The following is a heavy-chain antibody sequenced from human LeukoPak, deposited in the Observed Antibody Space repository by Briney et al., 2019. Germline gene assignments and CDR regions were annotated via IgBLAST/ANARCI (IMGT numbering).Heavy chain of an antibody. J-gene: IGHJ4*02. CDR2: ISYNGSNE. V-gene: IGHV3-30*03. Sequence: GGSLRLSCAASGFTFSSYGMHWVRQAPGKGLEWVAGISYNGSNEFYSDSVKGRFTITRDNSKNTVFLQMDSLRAEDTGVYHCARDRGGSGFYYFDYWGQGTLVTVSS. CDR1: GFTFSSYG. CDR3: ARDRGGSGFYYFDY. D-gene: IGHD2-15*01.